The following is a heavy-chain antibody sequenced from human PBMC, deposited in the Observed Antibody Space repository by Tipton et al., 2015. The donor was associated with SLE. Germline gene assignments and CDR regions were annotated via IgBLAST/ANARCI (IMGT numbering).Heavy chain of an antibody. J-gene: IGHJ4*02. CDR1: GFWFSSNA. CDR2: ISGNGGST. Sequence: QLVQSGGGLVQPGGSLRLSCAASGFWFSSNAMSWVRQAPGKGLEWVSAISGNGGSTFYADSVRGRFTISRDNSNNTLFLQMSSLRAEDTGVYYCAARYYWGQGTLVTVSS. V-gene: IGHV3-23*04. CDR3: AARYY. D-gene: IGHD5-24*01.